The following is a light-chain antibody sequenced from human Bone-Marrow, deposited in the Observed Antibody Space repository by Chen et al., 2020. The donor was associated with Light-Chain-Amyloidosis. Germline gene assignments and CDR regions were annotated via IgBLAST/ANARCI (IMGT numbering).Light chain of an antibody. V-gene: IGLV3-21*02. CDR2: DDS. CDR3: QVWDRSSDRPV. Sequence: SYVLTQPSSVSVAPGQTATIACGGNNIGSTSVHWYQQTPGQAPLLVVYDDSDRPSGIPERLSGSNSGNTATLTISRVEAGDEAEYCQVWDRSSDRPVFGGGTKLTVL. J-gene: IGLJ3*02. CDR1: NIGSTS.